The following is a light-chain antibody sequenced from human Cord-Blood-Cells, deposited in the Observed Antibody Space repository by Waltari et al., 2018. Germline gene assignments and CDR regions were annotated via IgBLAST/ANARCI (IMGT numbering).Light chain of an antibody. CDR1: SSDVGGYNY. V-gene: IGLV2-14*01. J-gene: IGLJ2*01. CDR2: DVS. CDR3: SSYTSSSTLV. Sequence: QSALTQPASVSGSPGQSITISCTGTSSDVGGYNYVSWYQQHPGNAPKLMSYDVSKRPSGVSNRFSGSKSGNTASLNISGLQAEDEADYYCSSYTSSSTLVFGGGTKLTVL.